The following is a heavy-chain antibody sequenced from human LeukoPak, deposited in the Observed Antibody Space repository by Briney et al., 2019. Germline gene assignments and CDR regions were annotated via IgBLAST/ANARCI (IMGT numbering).Heavy chain of an antibody. CDR3: AKSGSIWYYFDY. Sequence: PGRSLRLSCAASGFTFSSYGMHWVRQPPGRGLEWVSAITNSGGNTEYADSVKGRFTISRDNSKNTLYLQMNSLRAEDTAVYYCAKSGSIWYYFDYWGQGTLVTVAS. CDR1: GFTFSSYG. D-gene: IGHD6-13*01. V-gene: IGHV3-23*01. CDR2: ITNSGGNT. J-gene: IGHJ4*02.